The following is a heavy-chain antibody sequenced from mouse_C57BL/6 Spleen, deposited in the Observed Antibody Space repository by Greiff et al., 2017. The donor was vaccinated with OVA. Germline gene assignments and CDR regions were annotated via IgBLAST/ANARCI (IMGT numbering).Heavy chain of an antibody. J-gene: IGHJ3*01. CDR1: GFTFSSYA. CDR2: ISSGGDYI. Sequence: DVQLVESGEGLVKPGGSLKLSCAASGFTFSSYAMSWVRQTPEKRLEWVAYISSGGDYIYYADTVKGRFTISRDNARNTLYLQMSSLKSEDTAMYYCTRDRNYDYDGGPFAYWGQGTLVTVSA. CDR3: TRDRNYDYDGGPFAY. V-gene: IGHV5-9-1*02. D-gene: IGHD2-4*01.